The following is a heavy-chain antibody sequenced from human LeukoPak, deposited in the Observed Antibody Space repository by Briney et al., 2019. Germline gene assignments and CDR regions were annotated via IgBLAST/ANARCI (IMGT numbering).Heavy chain of an antibody. CDR3: ARDRGYSGYDYQPFDY. V-gene: IGHV1-18*01. CDR2: ISAYNGNT. D-gene: IGHD5-12*01. J-gene: IGHJ4*02. CDR1: GYTFTSYG. Sequence: ASVKVSCKASGYTFTSYGISWVRQAPGQGLEWMGWISAYNGNTNYAQKLQGRVTMTTDTSTSTADMELRSLRSDDTAVYYCARDRGYSGYDYQPFDYWGQGTLVTVSS.